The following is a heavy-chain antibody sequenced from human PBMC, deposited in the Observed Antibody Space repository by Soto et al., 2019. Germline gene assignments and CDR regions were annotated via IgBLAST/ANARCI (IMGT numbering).Heavy chain of an antibody. CDR2: ISYSGST. Sequence: PSDTLSLTCTVSGDSISSSVYFWSWLRQPPGKGLEWIGYISYSGSTYYNPSLKSRVTISLDTSKNQFSLKLTSVTAADTAVYYCGRATINYYDSSASLRGYYFDSWGQGTLVTVSS. V-gene: IGHV4-30-4*02. CDR1: GDSISSSVYF. CDR3: GRATINYYDSSASLRGYYFDS. J-gene: IGHJ4*02. D-gene: IGHD3-22*01.